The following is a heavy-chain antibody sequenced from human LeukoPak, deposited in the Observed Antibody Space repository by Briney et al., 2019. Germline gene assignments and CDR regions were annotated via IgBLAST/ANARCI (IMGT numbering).Heavy chain of an antibody. D-gene: IGHD2-15*01. CDR2: IDYSGST. V-gene: IGHV4-59*08. CDR3: ARSGGYCSGGSCYTEASFDY. J-gene: IGHJ4*02. CDR1: GVSISSYY. Sequence: SETLSLTCTVSGVSISSYYWSWIRQAPGKGLEWIWYIDYSGSTNYNPSLKSRVNISVDTSKNQFSLTLRSVTAADTAVYYCARSGGYCSGGSCYTEASFDYWGQGTLVTVSS.